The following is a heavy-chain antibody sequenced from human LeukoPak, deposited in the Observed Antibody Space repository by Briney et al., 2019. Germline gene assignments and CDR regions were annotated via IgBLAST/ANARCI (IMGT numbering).Heavy chain of an antibody. CDR2: ISSSSSSTI. D-gene: IGHD3-10*01. CDR3: ARALKAAYYYGSGSTLVDDAFDI. Sequence: GGSLRLSCAASGFTFSGYSMNWVRQAPGKGLEWVSYISSSSSSTIYNADSVKGRFTISRDNAKNSLYLQMNSLRAEDTAVYYCARALKAAYYYGSGSTLVDDAFDIWGQGTMVTVSS. CDR1: GFTFSGYS. J-gene: IGHJ3*02. V-gene: IGHV3-48*01.